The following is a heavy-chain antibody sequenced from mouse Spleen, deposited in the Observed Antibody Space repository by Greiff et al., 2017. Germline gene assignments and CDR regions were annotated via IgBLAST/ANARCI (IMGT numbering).Heavy chain of an antibody. D-gene: IGHD2-4*01. CDR2: IDPETGGT. CDR3: TTGSDYDGNWYFDV. Sequence: VKLMESGAELVRPGASVTLSCKASGYTFTDYEMHWVKQTPVHGLEWIGAIDPETGGTAYNQKFKGKATLTADKSSSTAYMELRSLTSEDTAVYYCTTGSDYDGNWYFDVWGAGTTVTVSS. V-gene: IGHV1-15*01. J-gene: IGHJ1*01. CDR1: GYTFTDYE.